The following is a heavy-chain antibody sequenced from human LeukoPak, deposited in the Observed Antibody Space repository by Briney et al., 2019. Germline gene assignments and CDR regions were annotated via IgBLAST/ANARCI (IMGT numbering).Heavy chain of an antibody. D-gene: IGHD2-2*01. V-gene: IGHV1-2*02. CDR1: GYTFTGYY. Sequence: ASVKVSCKASGYTFTGYYMHWVRQAPGQGLEWMGWINPNSGGTNYAQKFQGRVTMTRDTSTRTAYMELSRLRSDDTAAYYCARAGIVVVHYEDWEWFDPWGEGTLVTVSS. J-gene: IGHJ5*02. CDR2: INPNSGGT. CDR3: ARAGIVVVHYEDWEWFDP.